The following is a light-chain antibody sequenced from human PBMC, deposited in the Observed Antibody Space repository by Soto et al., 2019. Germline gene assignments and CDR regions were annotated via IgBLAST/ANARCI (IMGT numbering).Light chain of an antibody. CDR3: QQRYNWPPLT. CDR2: DAS. Sequence: VLTQSPATLSLSPGERATLSCRASDTINIYLAWYQQKPGQAPRLLLYDASNRATGIPARFSGSGSGTDFTLPISSLEPEDFAIYYCQQRYNWPPLTFGQGTRLEIK. V-gene: IGKV3-11*01. J-gene: IGKJ5*01. CDR1: DTINIY.